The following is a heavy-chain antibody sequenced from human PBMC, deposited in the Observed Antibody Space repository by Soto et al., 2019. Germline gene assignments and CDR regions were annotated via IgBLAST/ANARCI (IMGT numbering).Heavy chain of an antibody. D-gene: IGHD3-10*01. Sequence: GGSLRLSCAASGFTFSSYAMSWVRQAPGKGLEWVSAISGSGGSTYYADSVKGRFTIPRDNSKNTLYLQMNSLRAEDTAVYYCARPWSPWFGEARHYYYMDVWGKGTTVTVSS. V-gene: IGHV3-23*01. CDR3: ARPWSPWFGEARHYYYMDV. J-gene: IGHJ6*03. CDR2: ISGSGGST. CDR1: GFTFSSYA.